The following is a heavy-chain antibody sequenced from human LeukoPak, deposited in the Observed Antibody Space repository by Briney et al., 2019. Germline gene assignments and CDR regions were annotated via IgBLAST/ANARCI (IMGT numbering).Heavy chain of an antibody. CDR2: ILSDGSNK. Sequence: GRSLRLSCAASGLSFSSYGMHWVRQAPGKGLEWVAVILSDGSNKYYADSVEGRFTISRDNSKNTLYLQMNSLRAEDTAVYYCAKDRRDGYNYLFDYWGQGTLVTVSS. D-gene: IGHD5-24*01. CDR1: GLSFSSYG. J-gene: IGHJ4*02. V-gene: IGHV3-30*18. CDR3: AKDRRDGYNYLFDY.